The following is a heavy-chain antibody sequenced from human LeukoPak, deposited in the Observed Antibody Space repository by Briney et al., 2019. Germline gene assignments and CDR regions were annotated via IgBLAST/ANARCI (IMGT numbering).Heavy chain of an antibody. CDR2: INNDGSST. CDR1: GFTVSGSW. J-gene: IGHJ4*02. CDR3: ARAGPNWRIDY. V-gene: IGHV3-74*01. Sequence: GGSLRLSCAASGFTVSGSWIHWVRHAPGEGLLWVSLINNDGSSTTYADSVKGRFTISRDNAKNTLYLQMNSLRVDDTAMYYCARAGPNWRIDYWGQGTLVTVSS. D-gene: IGHD2-8*01.